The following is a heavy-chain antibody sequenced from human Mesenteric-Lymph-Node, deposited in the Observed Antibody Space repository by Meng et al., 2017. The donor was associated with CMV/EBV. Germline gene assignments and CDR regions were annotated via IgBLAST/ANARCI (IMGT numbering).Heavy chain of an antibody. Sequence: KVTSLPFNLCWFNWFRHKPGTGLEWLGQIVPSHGYTSCSSSFQGHVIFPLDTSSSTVYLQWGSLTASATAMYYYARHGYSRYDYSDYWGQRTLVTVSS. V-gene: IGHV5-10-1*01. J-gene: IGHJ4*02. D-gene: IGHD5-12*01. CDR3: ARHGYSRYDYSDY. CDR2: IVPSHGYT. CDR1: SLPFNLCW.